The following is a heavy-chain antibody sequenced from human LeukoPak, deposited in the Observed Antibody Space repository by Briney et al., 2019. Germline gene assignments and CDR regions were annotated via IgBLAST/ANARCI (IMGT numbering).Heavy chain of an antibody. J-gene: IGHJ5*02. CDR3: ARQGNTMIRGVIKGNWFDP. CDR2: IYYSGST. D-gene: IGHD3-10*01. Sequence: PSETLSLTCTVSGGSISSYYWSWIRQPPGKGLGWIGYIYYSGSTNYNPSLKSRVTISVDTSKNQFSLKLSSVTAADTAVYYCARQGNTMIRGVIKGNWFDPWAREPWSPSPQ. V-gene: IGHV4-59*08. CDR1: GGSISSYY.